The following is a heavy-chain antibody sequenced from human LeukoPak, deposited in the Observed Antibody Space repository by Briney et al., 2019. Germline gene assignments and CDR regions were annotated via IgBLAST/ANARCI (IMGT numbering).Heavy chain of an antibody. Sequence: SGTLSLTCAVSGGSISSSHHWSWIRQPPGKGLEWIGFIYYSGSTNYNPSLKSRVTISVDTSQNQFSLKLSSVTAADTAVYYCASIYFDSRGYYHFDYWGQGTLVTVSS. CDR1: GGSISSSHH. J-gene: IGHJ4*02. V-gene: IGHV4-59*11. D-gene: IGHD3-22*01. CDR2: IYYSGST. CDR3: ASIYFDSRGYYHFDY.